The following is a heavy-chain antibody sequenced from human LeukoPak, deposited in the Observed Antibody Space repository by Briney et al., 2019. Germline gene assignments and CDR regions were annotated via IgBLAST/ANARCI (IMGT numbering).Heavy chain of an antibody. D-gene: IGHD3-10*01. Sequence: SETLSLTCAVSGGSISSSNWWSWVRQPPGKGLEWIGYIYYSGSTYYNPSLKSRVTISVDTSKDQFSLKLSSVTAADTAVYYCAREVTGSYLDYWGQGTLVTVSS. J-gene: IGHJ4*02. CDR3: AREVTGSYLDY. CDR1: GGSISSSNW. CDR2: IYYSGST. V-gene: IGHV4-4*02.